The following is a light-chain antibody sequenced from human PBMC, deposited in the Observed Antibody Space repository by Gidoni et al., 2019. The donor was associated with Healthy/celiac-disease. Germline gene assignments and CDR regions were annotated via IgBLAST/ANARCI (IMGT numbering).Light chain of an antibody. V-gene: IGKV1-39*01. Sequence: VTITCRASQSISSYLNWYQQKPGKAPKLLIYAASSLQSGVPSRFSGSGSGTDFTLTISSLQPEDFATYYCQQSYSTPCSFGQGTKLEIK. CDR3: QQSYSTPCS. J-gene: IGKJ2*04. CDR2: AAS. CDR1: QSISSY.